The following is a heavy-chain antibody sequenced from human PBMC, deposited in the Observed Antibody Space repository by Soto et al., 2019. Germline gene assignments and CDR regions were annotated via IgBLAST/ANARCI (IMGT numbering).Heavy chain of an antibody. J-gene: IGHJ4*02. CDR2: INAGNDDT. CDR1: GYTFTNYA. V-gene: IGHV1-3*01. D-gene: IGHD4-4*01. Sequence: ASVKVSCKASGYTFTNYAMHWVRQAPGQRLEWMGWINAGNDDTQFSQKFQGRVTITRDTSASTAYMELSNLISEDTAVYYCARDGGTYTKNFDYWGQGTLVTVSS. CDR3: ARDGGTYTKNFDY.